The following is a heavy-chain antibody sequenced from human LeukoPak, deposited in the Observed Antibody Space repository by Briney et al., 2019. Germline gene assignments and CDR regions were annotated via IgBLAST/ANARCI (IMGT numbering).Heavy chain of an antibody. V-gene: IGHV4-39*01. CDR2: IYYSGNT. J-gene: IGHJ4*02. D-gene: IGHD3/OR15-3a*01. CDR3: ARQTGSGLFILP. Sequence: SSETLSLTCTVSGVSISSSNSYWGWIRQPPGKGLEWIGSIYYSGNTYYNASLKSQVSISIDTSKNQFSLKLTSVAAADTAVYYCARQTGSGLFILPGGQGTLVTVSS. CDR1: GVSISSSNSY.